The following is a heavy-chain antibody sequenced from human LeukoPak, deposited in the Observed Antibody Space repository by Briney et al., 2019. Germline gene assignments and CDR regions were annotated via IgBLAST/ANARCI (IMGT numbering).Heavy chain of an antibody. CDR2: IIPIFGTA. J-gene: IGHJ4*02. CDR3: ASTRSQLVVPAATAFDY. D-gene: IGHD2-2*01. CDR1: GYTFTSYG. V-gene: IGHV1-69*13. Sequence: VASVKVSCKASGYTFTSYGISWVRQAPGQGLEWMGGIIPIFGTANYAQKFQGRVTITADESTSTAYMELSSLRSEDTAVYYCASTRSQLVVPAATAFDYWGQGTLVTVSS.